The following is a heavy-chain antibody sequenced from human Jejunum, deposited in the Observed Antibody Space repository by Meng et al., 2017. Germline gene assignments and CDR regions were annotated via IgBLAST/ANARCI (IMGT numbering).Heavy chain of an antibody. Sequence: QVQLQAVGPGPGEPSGTLSLTCAVSGGSITSSKWWSWVRQTPGKGLEWIGEVFHSGTPNYNPSLMSRLTMSVDKSKNQFSLNLTSVTAADTAVYYCASRPVGIRTYYFDCWGQGTLVTVSS. CDR2: VFHSGTP. D-gene: IGHD2-21*01. CDR1: GGSITSSKW. J-gene: IGHJ4*02. V-gene: IGHV4-4*02. CDR3: ASRPVGIRTYYFDC.